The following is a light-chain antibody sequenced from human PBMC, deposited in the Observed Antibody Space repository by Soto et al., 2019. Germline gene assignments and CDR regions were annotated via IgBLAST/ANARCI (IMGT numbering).Light chain of an antibody. J-gene: IGKJ1*01. CDR3: QQYGSLSWT. CDR1: QSVSSNY. CDR2: GAS. Sequence: DIVLTQSPGTLSLSPGERATLSCRASQSVSSNYLAWYQQKPGQAPRLLIHGASTRATGVPDRFSGSGSGTDFTLTISRLAPEDFAVYHCQQYGSLSWTFGQGTKVEIK. V-gene: IGKV3-20*01.